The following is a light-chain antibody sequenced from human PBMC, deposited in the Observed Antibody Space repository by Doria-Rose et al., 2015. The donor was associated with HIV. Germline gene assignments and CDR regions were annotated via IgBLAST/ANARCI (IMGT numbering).Light chain of an antibody. V-gene: IGLV2-14*03. CDR3: NSYTASGHVV. Sequence: QSVLTQPASLSGSPGQSITISCKGTSSDPSGYNSVSWYQQYPGKAPKVIIYDVIRRPSDVSYRFSASKSGNAASLTISGLQPEDEAYYYCNSYTASGHVVFGGGTKLTVL. J-gene: IGLJ2*01. CDR1: SSDPSGYNS. CDR2: DVI.